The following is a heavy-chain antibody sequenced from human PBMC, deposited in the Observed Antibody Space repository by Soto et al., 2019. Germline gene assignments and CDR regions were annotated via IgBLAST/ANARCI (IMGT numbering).Heavy chain of an antibody. J-gene: IGHJ5*02. CDR1: GFTFSSYS. V-gene: IGHV3-21*01. D-gene: IGHD3-3*01. Sequence: GGSLRLSCAASGFTFSSYSMNWVRQAPGKGLEWVSSISSSSSYIYYADSVKGRFTISRDNAKNSLYLQMNSLRAEDTAVYYCARVFWSGSKNWFDPWGQGTLVTVSS. CDR2: ISSSSSYI. CDR3: ARVFWSGSKNWFDP.